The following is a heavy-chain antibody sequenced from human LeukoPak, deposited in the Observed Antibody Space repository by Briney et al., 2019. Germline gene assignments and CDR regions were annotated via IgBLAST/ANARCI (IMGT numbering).Heavy chain of an antibody. Sequence: SETLSLTCTVSGASISSYDWSWIRQPAGKGLEWIGRGSTSGSTNYNPSLKSRVTMSVETSKNQFSLKLSSVTAADTAVYYCARDSYFGSGNYYIDYWGQGTLVTVSS. J-gene: IGHJ4*02. CDR1: GASISSYD. CDR2: GSTSGST. V-gene: IGHV4-4*07. D-gene: IGHD3-10*01. CDR3: ARDSYFGSGNYYIDY.